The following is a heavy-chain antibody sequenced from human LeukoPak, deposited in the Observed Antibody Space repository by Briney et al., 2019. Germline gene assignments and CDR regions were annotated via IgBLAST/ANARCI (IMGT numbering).Heavy chain of an antibody. CDR3: AMGVYSYGYDY. CDR2: INPSGGST. V-gene: IGHV1-46*01. Sequence: ASVKVSCKASGYISTSYYMHWVRQAPGQGPEWMGVINPSGGSTNYAQKFQGRVTMTRDTSTSTVYMELSSLRSEDTAVYYCAMGVYSYGYDYWGQGTLVTVSS. D-gene: IGHD5-18*01. J-gene: IGHJ4*02. CDR1: GYISTSYY.